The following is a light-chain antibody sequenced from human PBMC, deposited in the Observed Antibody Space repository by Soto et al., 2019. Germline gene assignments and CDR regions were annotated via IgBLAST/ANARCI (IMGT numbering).Light chain of an antibody. CDR2: GAS. J-gene: IGKJ3*01. Sequence: EIVMTQSPATLSASPGERATLSCRASQNVTSNLAWYQQKPGQAPRLLIYGASTRATGIPARFSGSGSGTEFALTISSRQSEDFAVYYCQQYKNWPTFTFGPGTTVDFK. CDR3: QQYKNWPTFT. CDR1: QNVTSN. V-gene: IGKV3-15*01.